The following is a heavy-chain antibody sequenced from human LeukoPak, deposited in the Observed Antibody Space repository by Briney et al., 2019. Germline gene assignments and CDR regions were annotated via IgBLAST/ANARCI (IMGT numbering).Heavy chain of an antibody. CDR1: GFTFSSYA. D-gene: IGHD3-3*01. Sequence: GGSLRLSCAASGFTFSSYAMSWVRQAPGKGLEWVSLISWDGGSTYYADSVKGRFTISRDNSKNSLYLQMNSLRTEDTALYYCAKTASDFWSGYYNHFDYWGQGTLVTVSS. V-gene: IGHV3-43*01. J-gene: IGHJ4*02. CDR2: ISWDGGST. CDR3: AKTASDFWSGYYNHFDY.